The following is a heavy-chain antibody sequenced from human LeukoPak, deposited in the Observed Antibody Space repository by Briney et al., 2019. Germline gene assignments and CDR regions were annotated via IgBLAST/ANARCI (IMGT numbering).Heavy chain of an antibody. CDR2: IKSKTDGGAT. J-gene: IGHJ4*02. Sequence: SGGSLRLSCAASGFTFINAWMSWVRQAPGKGLEWVGPIKSKTDGGATEYAAPVKGRFTISRDNSKNTLNLQMIGLNTEDTAVYYCTTHPYSGTTSCHDCWGQGTLVTASS. D-gene: IGHD1-7*01. V-gene: IGHV3-15*05. CDR1: GFTFINAW. CDR3: TTHPYSGTTSCHDC.